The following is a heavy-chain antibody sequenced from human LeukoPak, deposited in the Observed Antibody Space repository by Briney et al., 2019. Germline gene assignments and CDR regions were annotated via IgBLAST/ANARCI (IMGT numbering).Heavy chain of an antibody. D-gene: IGHD6-13*01. V-gene: IGHV4-4*07. CDR3: AREDLAAAGFDS. J-gene: IGHJ4*02. Sequence: SETLSLTCTVSGGSISSYYWSWIPQPAGKGLEWIGRIYTSGSTNYNPSLKSRVTISVDKSKNQFSLKLSSVTAADTAVYYCAREDLAAAGFDSWGQGTLVTVSS. CDR2: IYTSGST. CDR1: GGSISSYY.